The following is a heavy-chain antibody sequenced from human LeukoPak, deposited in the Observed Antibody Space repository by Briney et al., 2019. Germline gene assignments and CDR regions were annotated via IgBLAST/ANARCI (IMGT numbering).Heavy chain of an antibody. J-gene: IGHJ5*02. CDR2: ISTHNGNT. D-gene: IGHD2-15*01. Sequence: ASVKVSCKASGYTFTNYAISWVRQAPGQGLEWMGWISTHNGNTMYAQKLQGRVTMTTDTSTSTAYLELTSLRSDDTAVYYCARDDGHCSGGSCYSWFDPWGQGTLVTVSS. CDR3: ARDDGHCSGGSCYSWFDP. CDR1: GYTFTNYA. V-gene: IGHV1-18*01.